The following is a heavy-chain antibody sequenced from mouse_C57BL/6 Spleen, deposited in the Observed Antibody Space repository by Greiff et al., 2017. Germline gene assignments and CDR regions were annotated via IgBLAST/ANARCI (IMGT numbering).Heavy chain of an antibody. V-gene: IGHV8-8*01. CDR2: IWCDDDK. D-gene: IGHD4-1*01. J-gene: IGHJ3*01. CDR3: ARMSNWPWFAY. Sequence: QVTLKESGPGILQPSPTLSLTCSSSGFSLSTFGMGLGWIRQPPGQGLVWLAHIWCDDDKYYNPALRSRPTISKDTSKNQVFLKIANVETADAATYYCARMSNWPWFAYWGQGTLVTVSA. CDR1: GFSLSTFGMG.